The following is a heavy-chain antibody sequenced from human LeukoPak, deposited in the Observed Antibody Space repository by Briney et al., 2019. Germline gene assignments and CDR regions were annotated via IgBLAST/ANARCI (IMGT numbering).Heavy chain of an antibody. D-gene: IGHD2-15*01. CDR2: IKQDGSEK. CDR1: GFTLSTYW. J-gene: IGHJ4*02. Sequence: GGSLRLSCAASGFTLSTYWMTWVRQAPGKGLEWVANIKQDGSEKYYADSVKGRFTISRDNAKNSLYLQMNSLRAEDTAVYYCARAAPDCSGGSCYPTFDYWGQGTLVTVSS. CDR3: ARAAPDCSGGSCYPTFDY. V-gene: IGHV3-7*02.